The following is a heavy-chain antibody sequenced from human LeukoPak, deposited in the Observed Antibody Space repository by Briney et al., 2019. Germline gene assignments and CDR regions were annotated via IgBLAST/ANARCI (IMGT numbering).Heavy chain of an antibody. CDR1: GASISSYY. D-gene: IGHD1-26*01. V-gene: IGHV4-59*01. CDR2: IYYSGIT. CDR3: ARESGGWFDP. J-gene: IGHJ5*02. Sequence: SETLSLTCTVSGASISSYYWSWIRQPPGKGLEWIGYIYYSGITNYNPSLKSRVTMSVDTSNNQFSLKLSSVTAADTAVYYCARESGGWFDPWGQGTLVTVSS.